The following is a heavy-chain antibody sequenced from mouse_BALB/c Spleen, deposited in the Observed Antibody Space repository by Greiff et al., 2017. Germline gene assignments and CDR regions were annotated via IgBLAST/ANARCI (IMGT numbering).Heavy chain of an antibody. CDR2: ISSGSSTI. J-gene: IGHJ4*01. D-gene: IGHD3-1*01. CDR3: ARSGYDYDAMDY. Sequence: EVQLVESGGGLVQPGGSRKLSCAASGFTFSSFGMHWVRQAPEKGLEWVAYISSGSSTIYYADTVKGRFTISRDNPKNTLFLQMTSLRSEDTAMYYCARSGYDYDAMDYWGQGTSVTVSS. V-gene: IGHV5-17*02. CDR1: GFTFSSFG.